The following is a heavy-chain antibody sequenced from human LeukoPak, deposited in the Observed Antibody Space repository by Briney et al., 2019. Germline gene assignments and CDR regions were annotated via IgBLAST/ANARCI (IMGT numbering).Heavy chain of an antibody. Sequence: SETLSLTCTVSGGSISSSSYYWGWIRQPPGKGLEWIGSIYYSGSTNYNPSLKSRVTISVDTSKNQFSLKLSSVTAADTAVYYCARGGSNWNYFDYWGQGTLVTVSS. CDR1: GGSISSSSYY. D-gene: IGHD1-20*01. CDR3: ARGGSNWNYFDY. CDR2: IYYSGST. J-gene: IGHJ4*02. V-gene: IGHV4-39*07.